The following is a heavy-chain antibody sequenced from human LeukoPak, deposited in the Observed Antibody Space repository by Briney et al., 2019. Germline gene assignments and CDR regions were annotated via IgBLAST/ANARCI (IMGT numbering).Heavy chain of an antibody. CDR1: GFTFSSYA. CDR3: AKTTTGYSSGRFPGWPIDY. Sequence: GGSLRLSCAASGFTFSSYAMYWVRQAPGKGLEWVSGIFGSGGSTHYADSVKGRFTISRDNSKNTVYLQMNSLRAEDTAVYYCAKTTTGYSSGRFPGWPIDYWGQGTLVTVSS. V-gene: IGHV3-23*01. D-gene: IGHD6-19*01. J-gene: IGHJ4*02. CDR2: IFGSGGST.